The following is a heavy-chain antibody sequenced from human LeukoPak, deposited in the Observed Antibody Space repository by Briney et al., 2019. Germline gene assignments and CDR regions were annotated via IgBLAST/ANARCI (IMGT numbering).Heavy chain of an antibody. D-gene: IGHD5/OR15-5a*01. J-gene: IGHJ4*02. V-gene: IGHV3-30-3*01. CDR3: ARLGVYGDY. CDR1: GFTFSSYA. Sequence: PGGSLRLSCAASGFTFSSYAMHWVRQAPGNRLEWVAVISYDGSNKYYADSVKGRFTISRDNSKNTLYLQMNSLRAEDTAVYYCARLGVYGDYWGQGTLVTVSS. CDR2: ISYDGSNK.